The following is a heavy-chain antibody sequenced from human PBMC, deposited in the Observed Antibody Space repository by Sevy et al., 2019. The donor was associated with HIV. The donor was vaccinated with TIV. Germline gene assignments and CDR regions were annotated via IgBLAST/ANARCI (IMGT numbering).Heavy chain of an antibody. J-gene: IGHJ6*02. V-gene: IGHV1-69*13. CDR2: IIPIFGTA. CDR1: GGTFSSYA. D-gene: IGHD6-13*01. Sequence: ASVKVSCKASGGTFSSYAISWVRQAPGQGLEWMGGIIPIFGTANYEQKFQGRVKITADESTSTAYMELRSLRSEDTAVYYCARGPAAAGVYYYYYGMDVLVQGTTVTVSS. CDR3: ARGPAAAGVYYYYYGMDV.